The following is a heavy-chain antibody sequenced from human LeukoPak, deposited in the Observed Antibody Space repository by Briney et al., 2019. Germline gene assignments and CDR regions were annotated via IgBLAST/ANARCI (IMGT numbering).Heavy chain of an antibody. V-gene: IGHV4-59*01. CDR2: PYSSGST. CDR1: GGSIRSYY. J-gene: IGHJ4*02. Sequence: LETLALNCTDSGGSIRSYYRRCIRHPPGQRIHRIGHPYSSGSTYYTPSLKSRVTISVDTSKNQCSLKLSSVTAADTAVYYCARGRAVAGTRGSVGSDYWGQGTLVTGSS. D-gene: IGHD6-19*01. CDR3: ARGRAVAGTRGSVGSDY.